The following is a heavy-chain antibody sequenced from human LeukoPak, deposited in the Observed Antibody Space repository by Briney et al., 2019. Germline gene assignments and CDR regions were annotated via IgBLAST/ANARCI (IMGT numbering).Heavy chain of an antibody. Sequence: ASVKVSCKASGYTFTGYYMHWVRQAPGQGLEWMGWINSNSGGTNDAQKFQGSVTMTRDTSISTAYMELSSLRSDDTAVYYCARDSSWYWGQGTLVTVSS. CDR3: ARDSSWY. V-gene: IGHV1-2*02. CDR2: INSNSGGT. CDR1: GYTFTGYY. J-gene: IGHJ4*02.